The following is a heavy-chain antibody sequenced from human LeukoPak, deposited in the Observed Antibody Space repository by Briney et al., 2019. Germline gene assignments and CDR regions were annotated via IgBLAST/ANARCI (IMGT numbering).Heavy chain of an antibody. D-gene: IGHD3/OR15-3a*01. Sequence: ASAKVSCKASGYTFTSYDINWVRQATGQGLEWMGWMNPNSGNTGYAQKFQGRVTMTRNTSISTAYMELSSLRSEDTAVYYCASSSPALEYQSDWLLSGFYYYYGMDVWGQGTTVTVSS. CDR1: GYTFTSYD. CDR3: ASSSPALEYQSDWLLSGFYYYYGMDV. J-gene: IGHJ6*02. CDR2: MNPNSGNT. V-gene: IGHV1-8*01.